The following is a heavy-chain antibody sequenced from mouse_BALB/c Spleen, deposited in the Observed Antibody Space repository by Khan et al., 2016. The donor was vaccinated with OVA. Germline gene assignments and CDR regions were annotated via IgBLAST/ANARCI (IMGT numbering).Heavy chain of an antibody. D-gene: IGHD1-3*01. CDR2: IDSNGGST. CDR3: ARSDI. Sequence: EVELVESGGGIVQPGGSLKRSCAASRFSISSYGMSSVRQTPDKWLELVATIDSNGGSTDYPDRVKRKYTITRNNAKKALYQKMRSQKSEDTAMYYCARSDIWGKGTTRTVSS. CDR1: RFSISSYG. J-gene: IGHJ2*01. V-gene: IGHV5-6-3*01.